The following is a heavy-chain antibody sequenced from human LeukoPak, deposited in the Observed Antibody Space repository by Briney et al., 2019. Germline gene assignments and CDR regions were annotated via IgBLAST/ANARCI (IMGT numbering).Heavy chain of an antibody. D-gene: IGHD3-22*01. CDR3: ARRSYYYDSSGYYYGGYFDY. CDR2: IYYSGST. CDR1: GGSISSSSYY. V-gene: IGHV4-39*01. J-gene: IGHJ4*02. Sequence: PSETLSLTCTVSGGSISSSSYYWGWIRQPPGKGLEWIGSIYYSGSTYYNPSLKSRVTISVDTSKNQFSLKLSSVTAVDTAVYYCARRSYYYDSSGYYYGGYFDYWGQGTLVTVSS.